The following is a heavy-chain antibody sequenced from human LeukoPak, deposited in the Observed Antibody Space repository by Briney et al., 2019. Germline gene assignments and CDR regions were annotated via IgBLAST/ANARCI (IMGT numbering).Heavy chain of an antibody. CDR1: GGSFSGYY. CDR2: INHSGST. J-gene: IGHJ4*02. CDR3: ARVGTGSYYNVFDY. V-gene: IGHV4-34*01. D-gene: IGHD3-10*01. Sequence: PSETLSLTCAVYGGSFSGYYWSWIRQPPGKGLEWIGEINHSGSTNYNPSLKSRVTISVDTSKNQFSLKLSSVTAADTAVYYCARVGTGSYYNVFDYWGQGTLVTVSS.